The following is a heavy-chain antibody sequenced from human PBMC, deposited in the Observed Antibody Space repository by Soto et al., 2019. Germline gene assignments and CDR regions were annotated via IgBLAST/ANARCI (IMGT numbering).Heavy chain of an antibody. CDR2: IVVGSGNT. CDR1: GFTFTSSA. V-gene: IGHV1-58*01. CDR3: AADGQGIYYYYGMDV. J-gene: IGHJ6*02. Sequence: VKVSCKASGFTFTSSAVQWVRQARGQRLEWIGWIVVGSGNTNYAQKFQERVTITRDMSTSTAYMELSSLRSEDTAVYYCAADGQGIYYYYGMDVWGQGTTVTVSS.